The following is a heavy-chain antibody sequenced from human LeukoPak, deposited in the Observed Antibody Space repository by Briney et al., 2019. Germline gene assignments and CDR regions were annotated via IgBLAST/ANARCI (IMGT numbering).Heavy chain of an antibody. Sequence: PGGSLRLSCAASGFTFSSYWMSWVRQAPGKGLEWVANIKQDGSEKYYVDSVKGRFTISRDNAKNSLYLQMNSLRAENTAVYYCARDRASSTSCYDNWGQGTLVTVSS. CDR2: IKQDGSEK. V-gene: IGHV3-7*01. D-gene: IGHD2-2*01. J-gene: IGHJ4*02. CDR3: ARDRASSTSCYDN. CDR1: GFTFSSYW.